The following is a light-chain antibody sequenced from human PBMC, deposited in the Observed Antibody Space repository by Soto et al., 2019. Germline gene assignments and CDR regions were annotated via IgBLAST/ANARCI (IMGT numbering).Light chain of an antibody. CDR2: GAS. CDR1: QSVYRY. V-gene: IGKV3-15*01. CDR3: QQYNEWPET. Sequence: EIVMTQSPATLSVSPGERATLSCRASQSVYRYLAWYQQKAGQAPRLLIHGASTRATGIPGRFSGSGSGTEFTLIISSLQSEDFAVYYCQQYNEWPETFGHGTKVDIK. J-gene: IGKJ1*01.